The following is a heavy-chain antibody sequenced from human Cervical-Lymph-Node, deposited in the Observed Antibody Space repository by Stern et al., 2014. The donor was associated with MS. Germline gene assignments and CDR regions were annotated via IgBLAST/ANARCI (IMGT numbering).Heavy chain of an antibody. CDR1: GGSISSSSYY. J-gene: IGHJ4*02. D-gene: IGHD6-13*01. CDR3: ARQGGAAAGTVDY. Sequence: QVQLQESGPGLVKPSETLSLTCTVSGGSISSSSYYWGWIRKPPGKGLEWIGSIYYSGSTYYNPSLKSRVTISVDTSKNQFPLKLSSVTAADTAVYYCARQGGAAAGTVDYWGQGTLVTVSS. V-gene: IGHV4-39*01. CDR2: IYYSGST.